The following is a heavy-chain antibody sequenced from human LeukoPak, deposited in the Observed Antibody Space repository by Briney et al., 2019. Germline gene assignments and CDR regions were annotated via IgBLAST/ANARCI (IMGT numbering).Heavy chain of an antibody. Sequence: PSETLSLTCTVSGGSISSYYWSWIRQPPGKGLEWIGYIYYSGSTNYNPSLKSRVTISVDTSKNQFSLKLSSVAAADTAVYYCARPKGYCSSTSCYPYFDYWGQGTLVTVSS. CDR2: IYYSGST. V-gene: IGHV4-59*08. CDR3: ARPKGYCSSTSCYPYFDY. J-gene: IGHJ4*02. CDR1: GGSISSYY. D-gene: IGHD2-2*01.